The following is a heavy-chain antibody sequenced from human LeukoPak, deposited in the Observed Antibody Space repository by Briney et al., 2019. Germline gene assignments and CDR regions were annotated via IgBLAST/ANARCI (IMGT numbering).Heavy chain of an antibody. J-gene: IGHJ4*02. V-gene: IGHV3-30-3*01. Sequence: GRSLRLSCAASGFTLSSYAMHWVRQAPGKGLEWVAVISYDGSNKYYADSVKGRFTISRDNSKNTLYLQMNSLRAEDTAVYYCARELWFGELSSADLAYWGQGTLVTVSS. CDR3: ARELWFGELSSADLAY. CDR1: GFTLSSYA. D-gene: IGHD3-10*01. CDR2: ISYDGSNK.